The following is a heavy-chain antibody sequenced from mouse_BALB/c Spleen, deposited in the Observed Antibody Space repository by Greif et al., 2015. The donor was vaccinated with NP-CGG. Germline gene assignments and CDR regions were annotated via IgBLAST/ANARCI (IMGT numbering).Heavy chain of an antibody. J-gene: IGHJ2*01. V-gene: IGHV5-6-5*01. CDR3: ARGGITTSPFDY. D-gene: IGHD1-1*01. CDR2: ISSGGST. CDR1: GFTFSSYA. Sequence: EVKLMESGGGLVKPGGSLKLSCAASGFTFSSYAMSWVRQTPEKRLEWVASISSGGSTYYPDSVKGRFTISRDNARNILYLQVSSLRSEDTAMYYCARGGITTSPFDYWGQGTTLTVSS.